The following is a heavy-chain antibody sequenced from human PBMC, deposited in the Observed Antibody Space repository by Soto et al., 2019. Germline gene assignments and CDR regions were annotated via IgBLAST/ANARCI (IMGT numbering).Heavy chain of an antibody. CDR1: GYTFTGYY. CDR3: ARGPPYSSSWYNWFDP. Sequence: ASVKVSCKASGYTFTGYYMHWVRQAPGQGLEWMGWINPNSGGTNYAQKFQGRVIMTRDTSISTAYMELSRLRSDDTAVYYCARGPPYSSSWYNWFDPWGQGTLVTVSS. J-gene: IGHJ5*02. CDR2: INPNSGGT. V-gene: IGHV1-2*02. D-gene: IGHD6-13*01.